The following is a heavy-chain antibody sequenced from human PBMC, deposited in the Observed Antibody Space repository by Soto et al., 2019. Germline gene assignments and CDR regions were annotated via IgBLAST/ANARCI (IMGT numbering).Heavy chain of an antibody. J-gene: IGHJ4*02. CDR3: ARSGCSSTSCFAKGFDY. D-gene: IGHD2-2*01. CDR1: GFPFSSYA. V-gene: IGHV3-21*01. CDR2: ISSSSSNI. Sequence: SLRLSCAASGFPFSSYAMSWVRQAPGKGLEWVSSISSSSSNIYYADSVKGRFTISRDNAKNSLYLQMNSLRAEDTAVYYCARSGCSSTSCFAKGFDYWGQGTLVTVSS.